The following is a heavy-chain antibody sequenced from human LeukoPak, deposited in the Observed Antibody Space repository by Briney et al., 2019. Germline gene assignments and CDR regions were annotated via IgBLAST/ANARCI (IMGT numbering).Heavy chain of an antibody. D-gene: IGHD5-18*01. Sequence: GESLRLSCAASGFTFDDYAMNWVRQVPGRGLEWVSGINWDGRITEYADSVKDRFTISRQNTKNSLYLYMNNLGGEDTALYFCARGSVQLWLRDTYYYMDVWGKGTTVTVSS. V-gene: IGHV3-20*04. CDR1: GFTFDDYA. CDR2: INWDGRIT. J-gene: IGHJ6*03. CDR3: ARGSVQLWLRDTYYYMDV.